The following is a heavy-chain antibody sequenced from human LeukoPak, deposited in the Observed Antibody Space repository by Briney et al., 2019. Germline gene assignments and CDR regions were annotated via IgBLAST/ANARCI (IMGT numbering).Heavy chain of an antibody. CDR2: IYYSGSP. Sequence: PSETLSLTCTVSGGSMSPYHWGWIRQPPGKGLEWTGYIYYSGSPNYNPSLKSRVTISVDTSKNQFSLKLSSVTAADTAIYYCARAVSGRFDYWGQGTLVTVSS. CDR3: ARAVSGRFDY. J-gene: IGHJ4*02. D-gene: IGHD6-19*01. CDR1: GGSMSPYH. V-gene: IGHV4-59*08.